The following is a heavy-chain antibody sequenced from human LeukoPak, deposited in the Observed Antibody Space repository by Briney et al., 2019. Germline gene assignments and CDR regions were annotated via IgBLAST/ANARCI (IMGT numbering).Heavy chain of an antibody. V-gene: IGHV3-53*01. Sequence: GGSLRLSCAASGFTVSSNYMSWVRQAPGKGLEWVSVIYSGGSTYYADSVKGRFTISRDNSKNTLYLQMNSLRAEDTAVYYCAMKGLEWPTGPYDAFDIWGQGTMVTVSS. CDR3: AMKGLEWPTGPYDAFDI. D-gene: IGHD3-3*01. CDR1: GFTVSSNY. J-gene: IGHJ3*02. CDR2: IYSGGST.